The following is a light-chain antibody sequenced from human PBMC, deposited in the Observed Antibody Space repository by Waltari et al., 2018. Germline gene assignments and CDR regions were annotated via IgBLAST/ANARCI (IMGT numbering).Light chain of an antibody. J-gene: IGLJ1*01. CDR2: EAT. CDR1: RSDIWPYNF. Sequence: SALTQPASVSGSPGHSITISCPGPRSDIWPYNFISWYQEYPGKAPKLIIYEATKRPSGVSDRFSASKSGNTASLTISGLQADDEADYSCCSNAGGTAYVFGTGTRVTVL. V-gene: IGLV2-23*01. CDR3: CSNAGGTAYV.